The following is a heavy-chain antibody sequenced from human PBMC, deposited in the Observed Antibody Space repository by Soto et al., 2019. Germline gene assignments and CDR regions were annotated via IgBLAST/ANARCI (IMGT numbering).Heavy chain of an antibody. Sequence: QVQLQESGPGLVKPSQTLSLTCTVSGDSISSGGHHWSWIRQQSGKGLEWIGYIYYSGRAFYNPSLKSRLIISVDTSNNQFSLRLGSGTAADTGVYYCARGRGTYVDYWGQGTPGIVSS. D-gene: IGHD1-1*01. J-gene: IGHJ4*02. CDR2: IYYSGRA. CDR1: GDSISSGGHH. CDR3: ARGRGTYVDY. V-gene: IGHV4-31*03.